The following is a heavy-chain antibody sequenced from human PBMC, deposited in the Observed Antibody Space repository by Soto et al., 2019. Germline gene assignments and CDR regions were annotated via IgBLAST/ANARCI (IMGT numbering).Heavy chain of an antibody. D-gene: IGHD3-22*01. CDR1: GYTFTRYY. J-gene: IGHJ4*02. CDR3: AGAGVSKGDAFYYDWSGYPPPPASFDY. Sequence: ASVKVSCKASGYTFTRYYMHWVRQAPGQGLEWMGIINPSGGSTSYAQKFQGRVTMTRDTSTSTVYMELSSLRSEDTAVYYCAGAGVSKGDAFYYDWSGYPPPPASFDYWGQGTLVTVSS. CDR2: INPSGGST. V-gene: IGHV1-46*01.